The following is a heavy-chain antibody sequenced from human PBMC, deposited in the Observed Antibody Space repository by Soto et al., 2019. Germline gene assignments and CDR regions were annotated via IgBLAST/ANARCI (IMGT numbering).Heavy chain of an antibody. CDR3: ARGGPPIDY. Sequence: QVQLVQSGAEEKKPGASVKVAWKACGYTFSSYAMHWVRQAPGQRLEWMGWINAGNGNTKYSQKLQGRVTITRDTSASTAYMELSSLRSEDTAVYYCARGGPPIDYWGQGTLVTVSS. D-gene: IGHD3-10*01. CDR2: INAGNGNT. CDR1: GYTFSSYA. J-gene: IGHJ4*02. V-gene: IGHV1-3*05.